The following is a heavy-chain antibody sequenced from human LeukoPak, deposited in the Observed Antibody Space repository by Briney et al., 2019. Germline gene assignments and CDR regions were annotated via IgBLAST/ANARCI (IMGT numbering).Heavy chain of an antibody. J-gene: IGHJ5*02. CDR1: GGSFSGYY. CDR3: ARRIVVVPAAKENWFDP. V-gene: IGHV4-34*01. Sequence: SETLSLTCAVYGGSFSGYYWSWIRQPPGKGLEWIGEINHSGSTNYNPSLKSRLTISVDTSKNQFSLKLSSVTAADTAVYYCARRIVVVPAAKENWFDPWGQGTLVTVSS. D-gene: IGHD2-2*01. CDR2: INHSGST.